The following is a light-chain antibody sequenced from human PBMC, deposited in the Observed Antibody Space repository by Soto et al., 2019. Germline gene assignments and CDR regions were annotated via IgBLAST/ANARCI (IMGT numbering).Light chain of an antibody. CDR3: CLYAVTFYV. Sequence: QSALAQPRSVSGSPGQSVTISCTGTSSDVGTYDFFSWYQQHPGKAPRLMIFDVSERPSGVPDRFSGSKSGNTASLTISGLQAEDAADYYCCLYAVTFYVFGTGTKVTLL. J-gene: IGLJ1*01. V-gene: IGLV2-11*01. CDR2: DVS. CDR1: SSDVGTYDF.